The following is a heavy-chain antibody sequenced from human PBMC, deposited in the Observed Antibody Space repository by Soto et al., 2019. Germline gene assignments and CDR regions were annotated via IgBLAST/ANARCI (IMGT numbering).Heavy chain of an antibody. CDR2: IYHSGST. D-gene: IGHD3-10*01. CDR1: GGSISSGGYS. V-gene: IGHV4-30-2*01. J-gene: IGHJ3*02. CDR3: ASPTYYYGSGSYYYAFDI. Sequence: SETLSLTCAVSGGSISSGGYSWSWIRQPPGKGLEWIGYIYHSGSTNYNPSLKSRVTISVDTSKNQFSLKLSSVTAADTAVYYCASPTYYYGSGSYYYAFDIWGQGTMVTVSS.